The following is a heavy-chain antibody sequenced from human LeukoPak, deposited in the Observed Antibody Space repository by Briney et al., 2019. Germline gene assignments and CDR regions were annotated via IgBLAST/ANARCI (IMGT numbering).Heavy chain of an antibody. J-gene: IGHJ4*02. CDR2: ISGYNGNT. Sequence: ASVKVSCKASGYSFTSYGISWVRQAPGQGLEWMGWISGYNGNTNYAQRLQGRVTMTEDTSADTAYMELSSLRSEDTAVYYCATVGVSSWSLGYWGQGTLVTVSS. CDR1: GYSFTSYG. D-gene: IGHD6-13*01. V-gene: IGHV1-18*01. CDR3: ATVGVSSWSLGY.